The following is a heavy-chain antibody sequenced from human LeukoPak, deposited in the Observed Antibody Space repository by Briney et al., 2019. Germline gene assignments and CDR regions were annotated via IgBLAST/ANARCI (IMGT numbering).Heavy chain of an antibody. D-gene: IGHD5-12*01. Sequence: ASVKVSCKASGGTFSSYAISWVRQAPGQGLEWMGGIIPIFGTANYAQKFQGRVTITADESTSTAYMELSSLRSEDTAVYYCAREGSGYDFDNLLDYWGQGTLVTVSS. CDR3: AREGSGYDFDNLLDY. J-gene: IGHJ4*02. CDR2: IIPIFGTA. CDR1: GGTFSSYA. V-gene: IGHV1-69*13.